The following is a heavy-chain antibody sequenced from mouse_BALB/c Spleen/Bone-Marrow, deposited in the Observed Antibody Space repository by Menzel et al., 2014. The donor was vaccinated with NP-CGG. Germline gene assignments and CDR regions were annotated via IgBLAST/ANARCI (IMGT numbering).Heavy chain of an antibody. Sequence: VQLVESGAEFVMPGASVKMPCKASGYTFTDKWMHWVKQRPGQGLEWIGAIDTSDSYINYNQKFKGKASLTVDASSSTAYMHLSSLTSDDSAVYYCARGGHDFSLDYWGQGTSVIVSS. J-gene: IGHJ4*01. D-gene: IGHD2-4*01. CDR3: ARGGHDFSLDY. CDR1: GYTFTDKW. V-gene: IGHV1-69*01. CDR2: IDTSDSYI.